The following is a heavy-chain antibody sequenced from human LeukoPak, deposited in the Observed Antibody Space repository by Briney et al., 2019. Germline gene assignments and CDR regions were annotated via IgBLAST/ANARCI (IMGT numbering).Heavy chain of an antibody. J-gene: IGHJ4*02. Sequence: GGSLRLSCAASGFTFSSYAMTWVRQAPGKGLEWVSAISGSGHNTYYADSVKGRFTISRDNSKNTVYLQMNSLRAEDTALYYCAKWREGTMVYFDYWSQGTLVTVSS. CDR3: AKWREGTMVYFDY. CDR1: GFTFSSYA. V-gene: IGHV3-23*01. D-gene: IGHD3-10*01. CDR2: ISGSGHNT.